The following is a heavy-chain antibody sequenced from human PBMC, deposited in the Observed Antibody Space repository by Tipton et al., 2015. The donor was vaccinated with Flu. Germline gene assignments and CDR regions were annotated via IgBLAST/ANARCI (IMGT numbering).Heavy chain of an antibody. Sequence: QLVQSGGGLVQPGRSLRLSCAASGFTFGDYAMSWVRQAPGKGLEWVGFMRSKAYGGTTEYAASVKGRFTISRDDSKSIAYLQMNSLKTEDTAVYYCTRGGGSGWGIDDWGRGTLVTVSS. CDR1: GFTFGDYA. CDR3: TRGGGSGWGIDD. D-gene: IGHD6-19*01. V-gene: IGHV3-49*04. CDR2: MRSKAYGGTT. J-gene: IGHJ4*02.